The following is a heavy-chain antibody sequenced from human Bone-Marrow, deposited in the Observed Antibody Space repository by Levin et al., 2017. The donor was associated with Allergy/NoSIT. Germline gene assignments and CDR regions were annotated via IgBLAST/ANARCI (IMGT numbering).Heavy chain of an antibody. V-gene: IGHV4-59*01. D-gene: IGHD3-10*01. CDR1: GGSISGYY. CDR3: ARSVAGEFDY. J-gene: IGHJ4*02. Sequence: SETLSLTCTVSGGSISGYYWSWVRQPPGKGLEWVGHIFYSGSTNYNPSLKSRVTISINTSTNPFSLNLTSVTAAETAFYYCARSVAGEFDYWGQGTLVTVSS. CDR2: IFYSGST.